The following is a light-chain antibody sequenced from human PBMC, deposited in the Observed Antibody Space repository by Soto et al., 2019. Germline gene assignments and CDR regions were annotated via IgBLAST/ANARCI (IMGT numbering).Light chain of an antibody. CDR1: QSIRSN. CDR2: GAS. V-gene: IGKV3-15*01. CDR3: QQYDNWPLT. Sequence: EVVMTQSPATLSVSPGEGATLYYRASQSIRSNLAWYQKKPGQSHRLLIYGASTRATAVPARFSGSGSGTEFTLTISSLQSEDFAVYYCQQYDNWPLTFGGGTQVEIK. J-gene: IGKJ4*01.